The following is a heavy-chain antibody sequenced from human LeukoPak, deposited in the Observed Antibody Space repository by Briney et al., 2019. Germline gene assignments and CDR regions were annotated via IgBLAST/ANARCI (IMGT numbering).Heavy chain of an antibody. D-gene: IGHD3-22*01. CDR2: IYHSGST. J-gene: IGHJ3*02. CDR3: ARKLPPYYYDSSGYLDAFDI. V-gene: IGHV4-4*02. Sequence: PSETLSLTCAVSGGSISSSNWWSWVRQPPGKGLEWIGEIYHSGSTNYIPSLKSRVTISVDKSKNQFSLKLSSVTAADRAVYYCARKLPPYYYDSSGYLDAFDIWGQGTMVTVSS. CDR1: GGSISSSNW.